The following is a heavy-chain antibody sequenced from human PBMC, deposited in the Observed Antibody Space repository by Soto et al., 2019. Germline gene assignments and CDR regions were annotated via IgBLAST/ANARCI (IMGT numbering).Heavy chain of an antibody. Sequence: EVQLVESGGGLVQPGGSLRLSCAASGFTFSGSAIHWVRQASGKGLEWLGLIRSKANNYATAYGASVKGRFTISRDDSKNTAYRQMNSLKTEDTAIYYCSRQMFSPDNHWGQGTLVTVSS. CDR2: IRSKANNYAT. J-gene: IGHJ5*02. CDR1: GFTFSGSA. CDR3: SRQMFSPDNH. V-gene: IGHV3-73*01. D-gene: IGHD3-10*02.